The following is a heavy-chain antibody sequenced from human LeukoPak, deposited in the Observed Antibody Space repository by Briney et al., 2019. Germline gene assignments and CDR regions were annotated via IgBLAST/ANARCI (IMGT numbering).Heavy chain of an antibody. V-gene: IGHV4-34*01. CDR3: ARVGYCSGGSWCYVDY. D-gene: IGHD2-15*01. Sequence: SETLSLTCAVYGGSFSGYYWSWIRQPPGKGLEWIGEINHSGSTDYNPSLKSRVTISVDTSKNQFSLKLSSVTAADTAVYYCARVGYCSGGSWCYVDYWGQGTLVTVSS. CDR2: INHSGST. CDR1: GGSFSGYY. J-gene: IGHJ4*02.